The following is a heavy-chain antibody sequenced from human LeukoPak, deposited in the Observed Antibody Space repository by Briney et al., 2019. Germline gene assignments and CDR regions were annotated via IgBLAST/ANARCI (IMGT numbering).Heavy chain of an antibody. CDR1: GFTFSSYW. CDR3: ARERLVGVTGTVYHGMDV. CDR2: INPDESQR. V-gene: IGHV3-7*01. Sequence: GGSLRLSCAASGFTFSSYWMSWVRQAPGKGLEWVANINPDESQRYYVDSVKGRFTISRDNAKNSLFLQMNSLRAEDAAVYYCARERLVGVTGTVYHGMDVWGQGTTVTVSS. D-gene: IGHD6-19*01. J-gene: IGHJ6*02.